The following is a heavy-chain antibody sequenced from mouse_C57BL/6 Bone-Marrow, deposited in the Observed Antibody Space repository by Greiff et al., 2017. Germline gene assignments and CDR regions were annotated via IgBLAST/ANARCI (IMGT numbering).Heavy chain of an antibody. V-gene: IGHV1-82*01. D-gene: IGHD3-3*01. CDR3: ARGGRGFAY. CDR1: GYAFSSSW. Sequence: QVQLKESGPELVKPGASVKISCKASGYAFSSSWMNWVKPRPGKGLEWIGRIYPGDGDTNYNGKFKGKATLTADKSSSTAYMQLSSLTSEDSAVYFCARGGRGFAYWGQGTLVTVSA. CDR2: IYPGDGDT. J-gene: IGHJ3*01.